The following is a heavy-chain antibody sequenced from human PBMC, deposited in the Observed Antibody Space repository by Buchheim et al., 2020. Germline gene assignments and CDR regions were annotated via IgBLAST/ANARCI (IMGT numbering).Heavy chain of an antibody. CDR2: IYYSGST. J-gene: IGHJ5*02. V-gene: IGHV4-61*01. CDR3: ARGLKQWLVPRNGFDP. D-gene: IGHD6-19*01. Sequence: QVQLQESGPGLVKPSETLSLTCTVSGGSVSSGSYYWSWIRQPPGKGLEWIGYIYYSGSTNYNPSLKRRVTISVDTSKNQLSLKLSSVTAADTAVYYCARGLKQWLVPRNGFDPWGQGTL. CDR1: GGSVSSGSYY.